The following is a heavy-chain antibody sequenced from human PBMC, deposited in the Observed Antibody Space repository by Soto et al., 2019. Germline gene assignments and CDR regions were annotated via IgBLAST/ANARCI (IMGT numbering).Heavy chain of an antibody. CDR3: ARGRPAGRGLQLGAFDI. CDR2: IYSGGST. CDR1: GFTVSSNY. Sequence: GGSLRLSCAASGFTVSSNYRSWVRQAPGKGLEWVSVIYSGGSTYYADSVKGRFTISRDNSKNTLYLQMNSLRAEDTAVYYCARGRPAGRGLQLGAFDIWGQGTMVTVSS. V-gene: IGHV3-53*01. J-gene: IGHJ3*02. D-gene: IGHD6-13*01.